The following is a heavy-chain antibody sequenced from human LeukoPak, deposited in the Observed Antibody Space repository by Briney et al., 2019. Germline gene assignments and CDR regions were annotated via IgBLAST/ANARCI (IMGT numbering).Heavy chain of an antibody. Sequence: GGSLRLSCAASGFTFSNYATSWVRQAPGKGLEWVSGISGSGGNTYYADSVKGRFTISRDNSKNTLYLQINSLRAEDTAVYYCAKGVIVPTIILFDYWGQGTLVTVSS. CDR2: ISGSGGNT. J-gene: IGHJ4*02. CDR1: GFTFSNYA. CDR3: AKGVIVPTIILFDY. V-gene: IGHV3-23*01. D-gene: IGHD5-12*01.